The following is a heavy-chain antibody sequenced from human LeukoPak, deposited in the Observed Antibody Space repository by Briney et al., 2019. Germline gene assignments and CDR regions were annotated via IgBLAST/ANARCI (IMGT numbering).Heavy chain of an antibody. Sequence: ASVKVSCKASGYTFTSYAIHWVRQAPGQRHEWMGWISAGNGNTKYSQNFQGRVTFISNTSATTAFMELSSLRSEDAAVYYCARDSGSGSNDYWGQGTLVTVSS. J-gene: IGHJ4*02. D-gene: IGHD1-26*01. CDR1: GYTFTSYA. CDR3: ARDSGSGSNDY. CDR2: ISAGNGNT. V-gene: IGHV1-3*01.